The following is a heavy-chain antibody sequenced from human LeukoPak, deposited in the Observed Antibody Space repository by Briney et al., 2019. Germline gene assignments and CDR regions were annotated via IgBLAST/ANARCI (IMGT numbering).Heavy chain of an antibody. D-gene: IGHD2-2*01. J-gene: IGHJ4*02. CDR1: GGSISSYY. V-gene: IGHV4-59*01. CDR3: ARVKDGYCSSTSCYGFDY. CDR2: IYYSGST. Sequence: SGTLSLTCTVSGGSISSYYWSWIRQPPGKGLEWIGYIYYSGSTNYNPSLKSRVTISVDTSKNQFSLKLSSVTAADTAVYYCARVKDGYCSSTSCYGFDYWGQGTLVTVSS.